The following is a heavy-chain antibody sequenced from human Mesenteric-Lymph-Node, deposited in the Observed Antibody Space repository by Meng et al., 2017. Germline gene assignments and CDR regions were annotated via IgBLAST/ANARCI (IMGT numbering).Heavy chain of an antibody. Sequence: QGQLRGSGPGLVKPSGILSLTCGVSGGSIRSSNWWSWVRQLPGKGLEWIGEIYHSGRTTYNPSLKSRVTISVDKSKNQFSLKLSSVTAADTAVYYCARGGSVAPFDYWGQGTLVTVSS. V-gene: IGHV4-4*02. CDR3: ARGGSVAPFDY. D-gene: IGHD3-10*01. J-gene: IGHJ4*02. CDR1: GGSIRSSNW. CDR2: IYHSGRT.